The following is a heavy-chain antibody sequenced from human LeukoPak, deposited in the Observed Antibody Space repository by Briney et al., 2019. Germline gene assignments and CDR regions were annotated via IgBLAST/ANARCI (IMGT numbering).Heavy chain of an antibody. V-gene: IGHV3-9*01. CDR1: GFTFDDYA. Sequence: GGSLRLSCAASGFTFDDYAMHWVRQAPGKGLEWVSGISWNSGSIGYVDSVKGRFTISRDNAKNSLYLQMNSLRAEDTALYYCAKEARGSQPYFDYWGRGTLVTASS. CDR3: AKEARGSQPYFDY. D-gene: IGHD1-1*01. J-gene: IGHJ4*02. CDR2: ISWNSGSI.